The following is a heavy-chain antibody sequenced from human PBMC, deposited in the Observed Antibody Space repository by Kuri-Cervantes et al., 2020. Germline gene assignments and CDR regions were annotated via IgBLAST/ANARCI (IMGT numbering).Heavy chain of an antibody. D-gene: IGHD6-6*01. V-gene: IGHV3-30*02. Sequence: GGSLRLSCAASGFTFSDSAMHWVRQASGKGLEWMANIKQDGSEKYYADSVKGRFTISRDNSKNTLYLQMNSLRAEDTAVYYCAKGGEQLVSFLRLVPSLDYWGQGTLVTVSS. CDR2: IKQDGSEK. CDR3: AKGGEQLVSFLRLVPSLDY. J-gene: IGHJ4*02. CDR1: GFTFSDSA.